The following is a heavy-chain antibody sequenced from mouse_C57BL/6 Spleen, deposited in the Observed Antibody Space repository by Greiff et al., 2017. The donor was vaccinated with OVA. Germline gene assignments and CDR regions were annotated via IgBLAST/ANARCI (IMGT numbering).Heavy chain of an antibody. CDR3: ARLGSSGSAY. CDR2: IYPGDGDT. CDR1: GYAFSSYW. V-gene: IGHV1-80*01. D-gene: IGHD3-2*02. Sequence: VQRVESGAELVKPGASVKISCKASGYAFSSYWMNWVKQRPGKGLEWIGQIYPGDGDTNYNGKFKGKATLTADKSSSTAYMQLSSLTSEDSAVYFCARLGSSGSAYWGQGTLVTVSA. J-gene: IGHJ3*01.